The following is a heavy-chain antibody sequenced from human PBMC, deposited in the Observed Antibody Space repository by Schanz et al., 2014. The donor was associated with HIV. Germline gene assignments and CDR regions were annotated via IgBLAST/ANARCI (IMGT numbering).Heavy chain of an antibody. J-gene: IGHJ4*02. V-gene: IGHV3-30*03. CDR1: GFTFSTYW. CDR2: ISDDGSKK. Sequence: VRLLESGGDLVQPGGSLRLSCAASGFTFSTYWMMWVRQAPGRGLEWVALISDDGSKKFYADSVKGRFVISRDNSNNTLYLQMSSLRAEDTAVYFCVDFWIGYFRYWGRGTLVSVSS. D-gene: IGHD3-3*01. CDR3: VDFWIGYFRY.